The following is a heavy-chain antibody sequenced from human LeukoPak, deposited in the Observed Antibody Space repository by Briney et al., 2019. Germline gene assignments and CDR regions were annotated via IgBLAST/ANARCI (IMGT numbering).Heavy chain of an antibody. Sequence: GGSLRLSCVASGFTFSSYAMSWVRQAPGKGLEWVSAISGSGGSTYYADSVKGRFTISRDDSKNTLYLQMNSLRAEDTAVYYCAKGPPSGSGWYDFDYWGQGTLVTVSS. CDR2: ISGSGGST. D-gene: IGHD6-19*01. J-gene: IGHJ4*02. CDR1: GFTFSSYA. CDR3: AKGPPSGSGWYDFDY. V-gene: IGHV3-23*01.